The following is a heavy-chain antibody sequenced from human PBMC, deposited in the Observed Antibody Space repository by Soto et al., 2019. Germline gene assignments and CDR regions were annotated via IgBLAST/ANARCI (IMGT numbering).Heavy chain of an antibody. CDR1: GYTFTSYG. D-gene: IGHD1-26*01. V-gene: IGHV1-18*01. CDR2: ISAYNANT. Sequence: ASVKVSCKASGYTFTSYGISWVRQAPGQGLEWMGWISAYNANTNYAQKLQGRVTMTTDTSTSTSYMELRSLRSDDTAVYFCARDRLGATGDYWGQGALVTVSS. CDR3: ARDRLGATGDY. J-gene: IGHJ4*02.